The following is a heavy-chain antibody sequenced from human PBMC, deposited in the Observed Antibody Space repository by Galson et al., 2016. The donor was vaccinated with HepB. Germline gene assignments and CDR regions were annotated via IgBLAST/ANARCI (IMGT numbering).Heavy chain of an antibody. CDR3: TSAFSTYYDILTGYYTKDY. V-gene: IGHV3-73*01. CDR1: GFTFSDSA. CDR2: IRNKAYTYAT. J-gene: IGHJ4*02. D-gene: IGHD3-9*01. Sequence: SLRLSCAASGFTFSDSAMHWVRQASGKGLGWVGRIRNKAYTYATAYTASVKGRFTISRDDSKNTAYLQMNSLKTEDTAVYYCTSAFSTYYDILTGYYTKDYWGQGTLVTVSS.